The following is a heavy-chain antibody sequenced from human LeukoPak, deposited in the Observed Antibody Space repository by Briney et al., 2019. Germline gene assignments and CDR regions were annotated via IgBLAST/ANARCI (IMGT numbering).Heavy chain of an antibody. Sequence: SGTLSLTCAVSGGSISSHKWWSWVRQPPGKGLEWIGEIHYSGSTYYNPSLKSRVTISVDTSKDQFSLKLSSVTAADTAVYYCARRDSGYDLYFDYWGQGTLVTVSS. J-gene: IGHJ4*02. CDR2: IHYSGST. CDR1: GGSISSHKW. V-gene: IGHV4-4*02. CDR3: ARRDSGYDLYFDY. D-gene: IGHD5-12*01.